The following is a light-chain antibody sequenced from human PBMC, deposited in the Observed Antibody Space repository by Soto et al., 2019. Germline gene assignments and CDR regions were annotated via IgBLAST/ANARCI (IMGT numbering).Light chain of an antibody. CDR2: AAS. V-gene: IGKV1-8*01. CDR1: QGISSY. CDR3: QQYYSYPPFT. J-gene: IGKJ4*01. Sequence: AIRMTQSPSSFSASTGDRVTLTCRASQGISSYLAWYQQKPGKAPKLLIYAASTLQSGVPSRFSGSGSGTDFTLTIGCLQSEDFATYYCQQYYSYPPFTFGGGTKVEIK.